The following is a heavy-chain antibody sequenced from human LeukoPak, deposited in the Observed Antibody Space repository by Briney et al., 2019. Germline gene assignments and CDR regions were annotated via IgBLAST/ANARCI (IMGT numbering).Heavy chain of an antibody. CDR3: ARQYEIVVVVASSPGGFDY. CDR2: INPSGGST. CDR1: GYTFTKYY. D-gene: IGHD2-15*01. Sequence: ASVKVSCKASGYTFTKYYMHLVGQAPGQGLEWMGIINPSGGSTSYAQKFQGRVTMTRDTSTSTVYMELSSLRSEDTAVYYCARQYEIVVVVASSPGGFDYWGQGTLVTVSS. J-gene: IGHJ4*02. V-gene: IGHV1-46*01.